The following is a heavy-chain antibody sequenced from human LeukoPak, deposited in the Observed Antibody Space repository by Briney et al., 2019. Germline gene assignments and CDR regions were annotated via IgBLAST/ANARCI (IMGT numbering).Heavy chain of an antibody. D-gene: IGHD2-2*01. Sequence: GGSLRLSCAASGFTFSSYGMHWVRQAPGKGLEWVAFIRYDGSNKYYADSVKGRFTISRDNSKNTLYLQMNSLRAEDTAVYYCAKDNFIVVPAAMEEYYYYYYYMDVWGKGTTVTVSS. CDR2: IRYDGSNK. CDR3: AKDNFIVVPAAMEEYYYYYYYMDV. CDR1: GFTFSSYG. J-gene: IGHJ6*03. V-gene: IGHV3-30*02.